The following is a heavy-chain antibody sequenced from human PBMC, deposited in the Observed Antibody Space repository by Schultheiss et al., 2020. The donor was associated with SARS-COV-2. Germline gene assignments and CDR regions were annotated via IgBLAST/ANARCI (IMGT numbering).Heavy chain of an antibody. CDR3: ARHRMYYDFWIGYMDV. V-gene: IGHV5-10-1*01. CDR1: GYSFTSYW. Sequence: GESLKISCKGSGYSFTSYWISWVRQMPGKGLEWMGRIDPSDSYTNYSPSFQGHVTISADKSISTAYLQWSSLKASDTAMYYCARHRMYYDFWIGYMDVWGKGTTVTVSS. CDR2: IDPSDSYT. J-gene: IGHJ6*03. D-gene: IGHD3-3*01.